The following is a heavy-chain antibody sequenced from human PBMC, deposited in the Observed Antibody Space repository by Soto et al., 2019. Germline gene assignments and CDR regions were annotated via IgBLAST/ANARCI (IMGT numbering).Heavy chain of an antibody. CDR2: IYYSGST. CDR1: GGSISSGGYY. J-gene: IGHJ6*03. V-gene: IGHV4-31*03. Sequence: SETLSLTCTVSGGSISSGGYYWSWIRQHPGKGLEWIGYIYYSGSTYYNPSLKSRVTISVDTSKNQFSLKLSSVTAADTAVYYCARGPSIAARPGYYYYYMDVWGKGTTVTVSS. D-gene: IGHD6-6*01. CDR3: ARGPSIAARPGYYYYYMDV.